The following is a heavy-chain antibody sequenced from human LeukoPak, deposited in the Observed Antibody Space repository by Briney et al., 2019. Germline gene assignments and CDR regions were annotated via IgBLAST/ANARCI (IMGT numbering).Heavy chain of an antibody. J-gene: IGHJ4*02. Sequence: GGSLRLSCAASGFTFSIYWMRWVRQPPGKGLVWVSRINSDGSSTSYADSVKGRFTISRDNAKNTLYLQMNSLRVEDTALYYCVRDAPGNTALDYWGQGSLVTVSS. V-gene: IGHV3-74*01. CDR1: GFTFSIYW. CDR2: INSDGSST. CDR3: VRDAPGNTALDY. D-gene: IGHD5-18*01.